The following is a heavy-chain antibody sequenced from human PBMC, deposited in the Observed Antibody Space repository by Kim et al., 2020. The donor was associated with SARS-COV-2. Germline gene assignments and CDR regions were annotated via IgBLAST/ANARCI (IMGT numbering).Heavy chain of an antibody. D-gene: IGHD6-13*01. V-gene: IGHV4-59*08. Sequence: SETLSLTCTVSGGSTRSYYSSWIRQPPGKGLEWIGYTYYSGSSNYNPSLKSRVTISIDTSKNQFSLKLSSVTAADTAVYNCARHRSSSWDLDSFDLWGQGTLVTVSS. CDR3: ARHRSSSWDLDSFDL. CDR1: GGSTRSYY. CDR2: TYYSGSS. J-gene: IGHJ3*01.